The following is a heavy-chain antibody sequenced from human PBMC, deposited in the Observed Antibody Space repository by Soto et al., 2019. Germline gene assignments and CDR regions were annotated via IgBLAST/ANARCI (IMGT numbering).Heavy chain of an antibody. CDR1: GYTFTDFG. D-gene: IGHD3-16*01. J-gene: IGHJ5*02. Sequence: QVHLVQSGGEMKKLGASVKVSCKASGYTFTDFGISWVRQAPGQGLEWMGWISGVDGDRNYAQKFKGRVTLTTDTSATTAYMELRSMTSDDAALYYCARDYDRWGEDGFDPWGQGTLVTVSS. V-gene: IGHV1-18*01. CDR2: ISGVDGDR. CDR3: ARDYDRWGEDGFDP.